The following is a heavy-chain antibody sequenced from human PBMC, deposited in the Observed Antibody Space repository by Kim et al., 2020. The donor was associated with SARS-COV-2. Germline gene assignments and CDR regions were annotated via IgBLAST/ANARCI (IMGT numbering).Heavy chain of an antibody. Sequence: SSPSIQGHVTISADKSISTAYLQWSSLKASDTAMYYCARPRVDSGYDYDYWGQGTLVTVSS. J-gene: IGHJ4*02. D-gene: IGHD5-12*01. V-gene: IGHV5-10-1*01. CDR3: ARPRVDSGYDYDY.